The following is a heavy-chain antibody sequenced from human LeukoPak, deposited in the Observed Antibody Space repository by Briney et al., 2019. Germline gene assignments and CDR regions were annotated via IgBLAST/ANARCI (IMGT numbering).Heavy chain of an antibody. V-gene: IGHV3-48*04. J-gene: IGHJ4*02. Sequence: PGRSLRLSCAASGFTFSSYAMHWVRQAPGKGLEWVSYISSSSSTIYYADSVKGRFTISRDNAKNSLYLQMNSLGPEDTAVYYCAKGTGIAAAGYFDYWGQGTLVTVSS. D-gene: IGHD6-13*01. CDR1: GFTFSSYA. CDR3: AKGTGIAAAGYFDY. CDR2: ISSSSSTI.